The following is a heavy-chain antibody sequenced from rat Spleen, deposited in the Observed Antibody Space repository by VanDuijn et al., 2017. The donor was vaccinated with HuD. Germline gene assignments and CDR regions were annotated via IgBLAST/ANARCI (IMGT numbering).Heavy chain of an antibody. CDR1: GFTFNNYG. CDR2: ISYDGGST. CDR3: VTAYITRFDY. Sequence: EVQLVESGGGLVQPGRSLKLSCAASGFTFNNYGMSWVRQAPTKGLEWVATISYDGGSTYYRDPVKGRFTVARENAKSTLYLQMDSLRSEDTATYYCVTAYITRFDYWGQGVMVTVSS. D-gene: IGHD1-9*01. J-gene: IGHJ2*01. V-gene: IGHV5-29*01.